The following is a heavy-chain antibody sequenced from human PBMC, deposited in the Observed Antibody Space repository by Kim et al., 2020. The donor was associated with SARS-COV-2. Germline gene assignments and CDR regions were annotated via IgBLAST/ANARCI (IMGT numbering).Heavy chain of an antibody. CDR3: ATFIV. D-gene: IGHD3-10*01. V-gene: IGHV3-53*01. J-gene: IGHJ6*02. Sequence: IYSGGKTYYADSVKGRFTISRDNSKNTLYLQMNSLTAEDTAVYYCATFIVWGQGTTVTVSS. CDR2: IYSGGKT.